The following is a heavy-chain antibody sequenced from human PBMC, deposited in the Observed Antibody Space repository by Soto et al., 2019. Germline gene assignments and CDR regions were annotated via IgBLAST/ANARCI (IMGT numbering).Heavy chain of an antibody. Sequence: QVVLLQSGAAVKEPGSSVRVSCQVSGSTFNNFAFSWVRQAPGHGPEWMGGIVVDSNTAEYSQRSQDRVTITADTSTDTLYMELGSLTFEDTAVYYCARTIKRWEVNYYFDFWGQGTLVTVSS. J-gene: IGHJ4*02. CDR2: IVVDSNTA. CDR1: GSTFNNFA. D-gene: IGHD1-26*01. V-gene: IGHV1-69*06. CDR3: ARTIKRWEVNYYFDF.